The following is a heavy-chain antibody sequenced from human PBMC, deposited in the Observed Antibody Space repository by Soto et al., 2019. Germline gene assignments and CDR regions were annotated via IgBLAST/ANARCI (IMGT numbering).Heavy chain of an antibody. CDR3: ARAIVDTIGGIDV. CDR2: IYYSGST. V-gene: IGHV4-30-4*01. D-gene: IGHD5-12*01. CDR1: GGSINSADYY. Sequence: SETLSLTCTVSGGSINSADYYWSWVRQPPGKGLEWIGYIYYSGSTYFNPSLKSRVTISKDTSRNQFSLRLSSVTAADTAVYYCARAIVDTIGGIDVLGQGTAVTVSS. J-gene: IGHJ6*02.